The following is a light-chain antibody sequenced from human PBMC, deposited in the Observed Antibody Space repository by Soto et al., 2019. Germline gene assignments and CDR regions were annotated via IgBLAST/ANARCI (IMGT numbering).Light chain of an antibody. J-gene: IGKJ5*01. CDR1: QSVSNNY. CDR3: QQYGGSIT. V-gene: IGKV3-20*01. Sequence: DIVMSQSPLSLSVTPGEPATLSCRASQSVSNNYLAWYQQKPGQAPRLLIYGTSSRATGIPDRFSGSGSGTDFTLTISRLEPEDFAVFYCQQYGGSITFGQGTRLEIK. CDR2: GTS.